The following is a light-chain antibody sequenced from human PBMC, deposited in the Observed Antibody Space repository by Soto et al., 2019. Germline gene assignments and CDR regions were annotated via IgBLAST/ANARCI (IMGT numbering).Light chain of an antibody. CDR1: SAPLSTTYY. CDR2: STN. J-gene: IGLJ2*01. V-gene: IGLV8-61*01. Sequence: QTVVTQEPAVSVSPGGTVTLTCGLRSAPLSTTYYPAWCQQAPGQPPRTLIYSTNTRSSGVPDRFSGSKSGNTASLTVSGLQAEDEADYYCSSYAGSNNLVFGGGTKLTVL. CDR3: SSYAGSNNLV.